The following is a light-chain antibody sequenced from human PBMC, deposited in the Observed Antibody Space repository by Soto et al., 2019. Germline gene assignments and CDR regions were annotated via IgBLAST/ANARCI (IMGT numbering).Light chain of an antibody. CDR2: LNSDGSH. CDR1: RGLSSYV. J-gene: IGLJ2*01. CDR3: QTWGTGISVV. V-gene: IGLV4-69*01. Sequence: QAVLTQSPSASASLGASVKLTCTLSRGLSSYVIAWHQQRPEKGPRWLMKLNSDGSHTRGAGIPDRFSGSSSGAERHLIISSLQSEDEGDYYCQTWGTGISVVFGGGTQLTVL.